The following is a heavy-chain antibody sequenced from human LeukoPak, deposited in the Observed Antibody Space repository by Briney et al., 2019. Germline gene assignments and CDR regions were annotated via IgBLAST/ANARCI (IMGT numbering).Heavy chain of an antibody. V-gene: IGHV3-30*19. Sequence: GRSLRISCAASGFSFRSYGMHWVRQAPGKGLEWVAVISYDGSNKYYADSVKGRFTISRDNSKNTLYLQMNSLRAEDTAVYYCARARVQESTVVTPDYWGQGTLVTVSS. CDR3: ARARVQESTVVTPDY. CDR2: ISYDGSNK. CDR1: GFSFRSYG. D-gene: IGHD4-23*01. J-gene: IGHJ4*02.